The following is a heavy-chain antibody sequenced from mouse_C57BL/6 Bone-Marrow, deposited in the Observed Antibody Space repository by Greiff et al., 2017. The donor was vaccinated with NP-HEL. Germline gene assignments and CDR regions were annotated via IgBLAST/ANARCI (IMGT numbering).Heavy chain of an antibody. CDR3: ARAGGYGIDY. V-gene: IGHV3-1*01. CDR1: GYSITSGYD. Sequence: EVQLQQSGPGMVKPSQSLSLTCTVTGYSITSGYDWHWIRHFPGNKLEWMGYISYSGSTNYNPSLKSRISITHDTSKNHFFLKLNSVTTEDTATYYCARAGGYGIDYWGQGTTLTVSS. J-gene: IGHJ2*01. D-gene: IGHD2-2*01. CDR2: ISYSGST.